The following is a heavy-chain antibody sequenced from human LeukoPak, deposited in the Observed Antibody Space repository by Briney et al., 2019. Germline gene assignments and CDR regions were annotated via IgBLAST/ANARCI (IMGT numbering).Heavy chain of an antibody. Sequence: GGSLRLSCAASGFTFSSYSMNWVRQAPGKGLEWVSYISSSSSTIYYADSVKGRFTISRDNTKNTLYLQMNSLRAEDTAVYYCASVSGWYVSGNYFDYWGQGTLVTVSS. J-gene: IGHJ4*02. V-gene: IGHV3-48*04. CDR3: ASVSGWYVSGNYFDY. D-gene: IGHD6-19*01. CDR2: ISSSSSTI. CDR1: GFTFSSYS.